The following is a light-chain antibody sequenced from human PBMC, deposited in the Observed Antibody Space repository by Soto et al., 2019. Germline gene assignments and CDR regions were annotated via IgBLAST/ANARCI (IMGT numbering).Light chain of an antibody. CDR1: SSDVGRYKY. J-gene: IGLJ2*01. CDR2: AVS. CDR3: SSYTSSRAYVV. V-gene: IGLV2-14*01. Sequence: QSALTQPASVSGSPGQSITISCTGTSSDVGRYKYVSWYQQHPGKAPKFIIYAVSNRPSGVSNRFSGSKSGNTAYLTISGLQAEDEADYYCSSYTSSRAYVVFGGGTKVTVL.